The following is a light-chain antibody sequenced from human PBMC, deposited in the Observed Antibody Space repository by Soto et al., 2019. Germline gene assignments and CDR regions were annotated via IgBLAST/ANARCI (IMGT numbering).Light chain of an antibody. CDR2: AVT. J-gene: IGLJ2*01. Sequence: QSALTQPPSASGSPGQSVTISCTGTSSDVSGYNYVSWYQQHPGKAPKLMIYAVTQRPSGVPDRFSGSKSGNTASLTVSGLQAEDEADYYCCSYAGSDNYVFGGGTKLTVL. CDR1: SSDVSGYNY. CDR3: CSYAGSDNYV. V-gene: IGLV2-8*01.